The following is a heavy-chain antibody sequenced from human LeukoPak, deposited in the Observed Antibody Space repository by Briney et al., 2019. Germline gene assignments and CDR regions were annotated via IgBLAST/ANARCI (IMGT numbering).Heavy chain of an antibody. J-gene: IGHJ3*02. V-gene: IGHV3-30*03. Sequence: GGSLRLSCAASGFTFSSYGMHWVRQAPGKGLEWVAVISYDGSNKYYADSVKGRFTISRDNSKNTLYLQMNSLRAEDTAVYYCATPMKGIAVAGTMHDAFDIWGQGTMATVSS. D-gene: IGHD6-19*01. CDR2: ISYDGSNK. CDR3: ATPMKGIAVAGTMHDAFDI. CDR1: GFTFSSYG.